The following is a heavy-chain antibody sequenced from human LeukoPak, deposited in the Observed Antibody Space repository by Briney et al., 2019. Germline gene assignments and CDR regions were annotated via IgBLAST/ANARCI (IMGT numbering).Heavy chain of an antibody. CDR1: GFTFSSYS. D-gene: IGHD4/OR15-4a*01. Sequence: GGSLRLSCAASGFTFSSYSMNWVRQAPGKGLEWVSYISSSSSTIYYADSVKGRFTISRDNTKNSLYLQMHSLRVEDTAVYFCARDPGAFPYFFDNWGQGTLVTVSS. CDR2: ISSSSSTI. CDR3: ARDPGAFPYFFDN. J-gene: IGHJ4*02. V-gene: IGHV3-48*01.